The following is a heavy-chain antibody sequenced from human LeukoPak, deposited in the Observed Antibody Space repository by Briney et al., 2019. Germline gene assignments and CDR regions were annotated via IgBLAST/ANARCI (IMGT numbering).Heavy chain of an antibody. D-gene: IGHD2-2*01. CDR2: ISYDGSNK. Sequence: GGSLRLSCAASGFTFSSYAMHWVRQAPGKGLEWVAVISYDGSNKYYADSVKGRFTISRDNSKNTLYLQMNSLRAEDTAVYYCARVAHQGYCSSTSWNGMDVWGQGTTVTVSS. CDR1: GFTFSSYA. J-gene: IGHJ6*02. V-gene: IGHV3-30*04. CDR3: ARVAHQGYCSSTSWNGMDV.